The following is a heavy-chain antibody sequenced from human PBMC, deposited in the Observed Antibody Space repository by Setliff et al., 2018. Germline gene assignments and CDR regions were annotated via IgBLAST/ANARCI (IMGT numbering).Heavy chain of an antibody. D-gene: IGHD3-22*01. CDR2: VYYSGNT. V-gene: IGHV4-59*04. Sequence: PSETLSLTCTVSGGSISSYYWSWIRQAPGKGLEWIGCVYYSGNTYYSPSLKSRVTMFVDTSKNQFSLMLYSVTAADTAIYYCARYDSSGYSENYYFDYWGQGTLVTVSS. J-gene: IGHJ4*02. CDR1: GGSISSYY. CDR3: ARYDSSGYSENYYFDY.